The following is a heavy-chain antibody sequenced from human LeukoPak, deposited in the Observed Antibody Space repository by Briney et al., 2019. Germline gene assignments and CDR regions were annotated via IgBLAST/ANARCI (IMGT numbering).Heavy chain of an antibody. D-gene: IGHD3-3*01. CDR3: ARYSYDFWSGPTYYYYGMDV. CDR2: ISSSGSTI. CDR1: GFTFSDYY. J-gene: IGHJ6*02. V-gene: IGHV3-11*01. Sequence: PGGSLRLSCAASGFTFSDYYMSWLRQAPGKGLEWVSYISSSGSTIYLADSVKGRFTIPRDNAKNSLYLHMNSLRAEDTAVYYCARYSYDFWSGPTYYYYGMDVWGQGTTVTVSS.